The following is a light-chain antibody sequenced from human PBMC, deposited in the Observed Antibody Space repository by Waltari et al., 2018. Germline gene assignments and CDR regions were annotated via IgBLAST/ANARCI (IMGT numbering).Light chain of an antibody. CDR2: GAS. CDR3: QHHGAPPYT. CDR1: QPVGSNV. J-gene: IGKJ2*01. V-gene: IGKV3-20*01. Sequence: EVALRQFPDTLSLSPGASATLSCWASQPVGSNVLALFQLKPGQAPRLLIYGASTRASGIPDRFSGSGSGAAFTLTINRLEPEDCAIYYCQHHGAPPYTFGQGTKLEIK.